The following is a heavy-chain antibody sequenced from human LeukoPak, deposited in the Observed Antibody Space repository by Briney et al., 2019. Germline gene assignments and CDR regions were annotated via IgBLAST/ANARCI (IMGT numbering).Heavy chain of an antibody. D-gene: IGHD3-22*01. J-gene: IGHJ5*02. CDR2: IHYTGST. Sequence: SETLSLTCTVSGASINRDYWSWLRQTPGKGLEWIGYIHYTGSTNYNPSLKSRVTISLDTSNNQFSLKLSSVTAADTGVYYCARESNYHDSLGYNWFDPWGQGTLVTVSS. CDR3: ARESNYHDSLGYNWFDP. V-gene: IGHV4-59*01. CDR1: GASINRDY.